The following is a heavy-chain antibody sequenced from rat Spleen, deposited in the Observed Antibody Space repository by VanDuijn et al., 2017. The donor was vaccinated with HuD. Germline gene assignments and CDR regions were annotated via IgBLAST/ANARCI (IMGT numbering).Heavy chain of an antibody. D-gene: IGHD1-11*01. Sequence: QVQLKESGPGLVQPSQTLSLTCTVSGFSLTSYTVSWVRQPPGKGLEWIAAISSGGSTYYNSALKSRLSISRDTSKSQVFLKMNSLQTEDTATYYCVRGGNGPKDYYFDYWGQGVMVTVSS. CDR3: VRGGNGPKDYYFDY. CDR2: ISSGGST. CDR1: GFSLTSYT. V-gene: IGHV2-6*01. J-gene: IGHJ2*01.